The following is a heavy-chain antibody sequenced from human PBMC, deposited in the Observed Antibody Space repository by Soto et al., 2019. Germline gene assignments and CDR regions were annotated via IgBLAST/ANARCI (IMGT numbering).Heavy chain of an antibody. CDR2: INHSGST. V-gene: IGHV4-61*01. D-gene: IGHD6-13*01. Sequence: PSETLSLTCTVSGGSVSSGSYYWSWIRQPPGKGLEWIGDINHSGSTNYNPSLKSRVTISVDTSKNQFSLKLSSVTAADTAVYYCARLGSSWTKNQRGAAFDLWGRGTLVTVSS. CDR3: ARLGSSWTKNQRGAAFDL. CDR1: GGSVSSGSYY. J-gene: IGHJ2*01.